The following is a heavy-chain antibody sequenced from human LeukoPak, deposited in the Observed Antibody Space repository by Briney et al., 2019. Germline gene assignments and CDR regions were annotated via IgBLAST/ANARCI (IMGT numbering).Heavy chain of an antibody. CDR2: IYSGGST. V-gene: IGHV3-53*01. D-gene: IGHD3-10*01. Sequence: PGGSLRLSCAASGFTVSSNYMSWVRQAPGKGLEWVSVIYSGGSTYYADSVKGRFTISRDNSKNTLYLQMNSLRAEDTAVYYCARAHPPLWFGDEYYFDYWGQGTLVTVSS. CDR1: GFTVSSNY. J-gene: IGHJ4*02. CDR3: ARAHPPLWFGDEYYFDY.